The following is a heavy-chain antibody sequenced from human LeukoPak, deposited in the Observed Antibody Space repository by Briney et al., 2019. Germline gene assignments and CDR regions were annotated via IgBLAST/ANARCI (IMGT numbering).Heavy chain of an antibody. V-gene: IGHV3-7*03. CDR2: IKQDGSEK. CDR3: ARDESGYHYGHYY. Sequence: GGSLRLSCAASGFTFRSYWMTWVRQAPGEGLEWLANIKQDGSEKYYVDSVKGRFTISRDNVKNSLYLHMNSLRAEDTAMYYCARDESGYHYGHYYWGQGTLVTVSS. CDR1: GFTFRSYW. J-gene: IGHJ4*02. D-gene: IGHD3-10*01.